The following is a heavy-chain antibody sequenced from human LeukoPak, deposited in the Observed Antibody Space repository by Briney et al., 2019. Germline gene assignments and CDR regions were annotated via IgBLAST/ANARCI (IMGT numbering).Heavy chain of an antibody. Sequence: SETLSLTCTVSGGSISSGSYYWSWIRQPAGKGLEWIGRIYTSGSTNYNPSLKSRVTISVDTSKNQFSLKLSSVTAADTAVYYCARDPGGSAEYYYYYMDVWGKGTTVTVSS. V-gene: IGHV4-61*02. CDR1: GGSISSGSYY. CDR3: ARDPGGSAEYYYYYMDV. CDR2: IYTSGST. J-gene: IGHJ6*03. D-gene: IGHD3-16*01.